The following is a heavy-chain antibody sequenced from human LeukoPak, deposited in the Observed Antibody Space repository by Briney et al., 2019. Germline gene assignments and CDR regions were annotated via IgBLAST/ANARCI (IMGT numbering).Heavy chain of an antibody. J-gene: IGHJ3*01. CDR2: ISPDGNDK. CDR3: VREGEGAF. D-gene: IGHD4/OR15-4a*01. V-gene: IGHV3-30*01. CDR1: GFIFSTYA. Sequence: GGSLRLSCAASGFIFSTYAMHWVRQAPGKGLEWVAFISPDGNDKRCADSVKGRLTISRDSSENTLYLQINRLGAEDAVVYYCVREGEGAFWGQGTMVTVSS.